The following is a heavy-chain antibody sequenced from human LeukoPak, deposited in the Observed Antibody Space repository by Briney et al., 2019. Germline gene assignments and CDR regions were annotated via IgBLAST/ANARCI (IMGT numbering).Heavy chain of an antibody. CDR3: ARHTDSSGYYPHI. V-gene: IGHV4-38-2*01. D-gene: IGHD3-22*01. CDR1: GYSISSGYY. CDR2: IYHSGST. J-gene: IGHJ3*02. Sequence: SETLSLTCAVSGYSISSGYYWGWIRQPPGKGLEWIGCIYHSGSTYYNPSLKRRVTISVDTSKNQFSLKLSSVTAADTAVYYCARHTDSSGYYPHIWGQGTMVTVSS.